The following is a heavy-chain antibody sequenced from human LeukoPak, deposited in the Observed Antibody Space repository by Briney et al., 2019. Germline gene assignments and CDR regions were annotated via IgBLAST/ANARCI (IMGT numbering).Heavy chain of an antibody. Sequence: SETLSLTCAVYGGSFSGYYWSWIRQPPGKGLEWIGEINHSGSTNYNPSLKSRVTISVDTSKNQFSLKLSSVTAADTAVYYCASLYGSVPRRRGSVWYYYYGMDVWGQGTTVTVSS. V-gene: IGHV4-34*01. CDR2: INHSGST. D-gene: IGHD3-10*01. CDR3: ASLYGSVPRRRGSVWYYYYGMDV. CDR1: GGSFSGYY. J-gene: IGHJ6*02.